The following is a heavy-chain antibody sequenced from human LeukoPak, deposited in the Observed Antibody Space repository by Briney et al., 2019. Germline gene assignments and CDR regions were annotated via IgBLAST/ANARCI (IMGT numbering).Heavy chain of an antibody. V-gene: IGHV3-21*01. CDR1: GFTFSSYS. J-gene: IGHJ5*02. D-gene: IGHD3-10*01. CDR2: ISSSSSYI. CDR3: AREVGRYYYGSGSYYNWFDP. Sequence: GGSLRLSCAASGFTFSSYSMNWVRQAPGKGLEWVSSISSSSSYIYYADSVKGRFTISRDNAKNSLYLQMNSLRAEDTAVYYCAREVGRYYYGSGSYYNWFDPWGQGTLVTVSS.